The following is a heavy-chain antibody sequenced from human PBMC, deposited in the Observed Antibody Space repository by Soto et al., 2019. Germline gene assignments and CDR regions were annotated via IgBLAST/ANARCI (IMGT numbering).Heavy chain of an antibody. J-gene: IGHJ2*01. CDR2: ISYDGSNK. CDR1: GFTFSSYA. CDR3: ARQTRSDWYFDL. D-gene: IGHD3-16*02. V-gene: IGHV3-30-3*01. Sequence: QVQLVESGGGVVQPGRSLRLSCAASGFTFSSYAMHWVRQAPGKGLEWVAVISYDGSNKYYADSVKGRFTISRDNSKNTLYLQMNSLRAEDTAVYYCARQTRSDWYFDLWGRGTLVTVSS.